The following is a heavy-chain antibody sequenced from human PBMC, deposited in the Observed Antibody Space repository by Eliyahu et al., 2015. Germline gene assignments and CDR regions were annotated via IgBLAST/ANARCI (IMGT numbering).Heavy chain of an antibody. V-gene: IGHV4-4*07. CDR1: GDPXTSYH. CDR2: XHTSGSX. CDR3: ARGDTSGIYYEGYYFDY. J-gene: IGHJ4*02. Sequence: QVQLQESGPGLVKTSETLSLTCTVXGDPXTSYHWSWIRQXXGKGLEWIGRXHTSGSXSFNPSLKSRVTMSVDTSKSQFSLKMSSVTAADTAIYYCARGDTSGIYYEGYYFDYWGQGTVVTVSS. D-gene: IGHD3-22*01.